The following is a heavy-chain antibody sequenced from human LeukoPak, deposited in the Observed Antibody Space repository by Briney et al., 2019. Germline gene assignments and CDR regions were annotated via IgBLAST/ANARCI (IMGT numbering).Heavy chain of an antibody. J-gene: IGHJ6*03. CDR1: GGSISSNNW. D-gene: IGHD1/OR15-1a*01. V-gene: IGHV4-4*02. CDR3: ARHWSPGTFQVGYYYMDV. Sequence: KPSETLSLTCAVSGGSISSNNWWSWVRQPPGKGLEWIGEIYHSGSTNYNPSLKSRVTISVDKSKNEFSLKLSSVTAADTAVYYCARHWSPGTFQVGYYYMDVWGKGTTVTVSS. CDR2: IYHSGST.